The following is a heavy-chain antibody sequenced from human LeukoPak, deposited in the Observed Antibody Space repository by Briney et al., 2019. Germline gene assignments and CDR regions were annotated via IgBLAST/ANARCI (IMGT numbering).Heavy chain of an antibody. CDR1: GYTLTELS. CDR3: ATVVAVATFDY. D-gene: IGHD6-19*01. CDR2: FDPEDGET. Sequence: ASVKVSCKVSGYTLTELSMHWVRQAPGKGLEWMGRFDPEDGETIYAQKFQGRVNMTEDTSTDTAYMDLSSLRSEHTAMYYCATVVAVATFDYWGQGTLVTVSS. J-gene: IGHJ4*02. V-gene: IGHV1-24*01.